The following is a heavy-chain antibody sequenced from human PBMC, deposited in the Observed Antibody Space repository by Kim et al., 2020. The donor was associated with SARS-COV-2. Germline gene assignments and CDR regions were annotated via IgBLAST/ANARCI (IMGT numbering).Heavy chain of an antibody. CDR2: IYYSGST. Sequence: SETLSLTCTVSGGSISSYYWSWIRQPPGKGLEWIGYIYYSGSTNYNPSLKSRVTISVDTSKNQFSLKLSSVTAADTAVYYCAREGGAGLKWASGNGMDVWGQGTTVTVSS. V-gene: IGHV4-59*13. CDR1: GGSISSYY. J-gene: IGHJ6*02. CDR3: AREGGAGLKWASGNGMDV. D-gene: IGHD1-26*01.